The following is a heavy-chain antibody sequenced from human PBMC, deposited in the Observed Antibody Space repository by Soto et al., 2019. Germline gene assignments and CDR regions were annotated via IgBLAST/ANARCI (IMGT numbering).Heavy chain of an antibody. CDR2: ISGRGGST. CDR1: GFTFSSYA. J-gene: IGHJ4*02. Sequence: EVQLLESGGGLVQPGGSLRLSCAASGFTFSSYAMSWVRQAPGKGLEWVSAISGRGGSTYYADSVKGRFTISRDNSKNTLYLQMNSLRAEDTAVYYCAKKSCSGGSCYPFDYWGQGTLVTVSS. CDR3: AKKSCSGGSCYPFDY. V-gene: IGHV3-23*01. D-gene: IGHD2-15*01.